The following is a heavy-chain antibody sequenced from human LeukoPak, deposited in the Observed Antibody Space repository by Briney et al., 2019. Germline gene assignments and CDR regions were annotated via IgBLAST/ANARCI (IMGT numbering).Heavy chain of an antibody. V-gene: IGHV3-21*01. J-gene: IGHJ6*03. CDR2: ISSSSSYI. D-gene: IGHD1-26*01. Sequence: PGGSLRLSCAASGFTFSSYTMKWVRQAPGKGLEGVSSISSSSSYIYYADSVKGRFTISRDNSKNSLYLQMNSLRAEDTAVYFCARATWDPNYYYYMDVWGKGTTVTISS. CDR1: GFTFSSYT. CDR3: ARATWDPNYYYYMDV.